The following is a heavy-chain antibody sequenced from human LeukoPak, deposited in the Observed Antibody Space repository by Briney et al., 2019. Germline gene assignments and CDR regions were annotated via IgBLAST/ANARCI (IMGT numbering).Heavy chain of an antibody. CDR3: ATAGIAAAYGWFDP. J-gene: IGHJ5*02. D-gene: IGHD6-13*01. CDR1: GGSISSSSYY. CDR2: IYYSGST. V-gene: IGHV4-39*01. Sequence: PSETLSLTCTVSGGSISSSSYYWGWIRQPPGKGLEWIGSIYYSGSTYYNPSLKSRVTISVDTSKNQFSLKLSSVTAADTAVYYCATAGIAAAYGWFDPWGQGTLVTVSS.